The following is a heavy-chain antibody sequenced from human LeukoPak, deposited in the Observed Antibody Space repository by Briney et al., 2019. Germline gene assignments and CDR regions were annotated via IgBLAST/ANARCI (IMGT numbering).Heavy chain of an antibody. CDR2: INSDGSST. V-gene: IGHV3-74*01. CDR3: ARDIGTVVTGTGLSCYYYGMDV. Sequence: GGSLRLSCAASGFTFSSYWMHWVRQAPGKGLVWVSRINSDGSSTSYADSVKGRFTISRDNAKNTLYLQMNSLRAEDTAVYYCARDIGTVVTGTGLSCYYYGMDVWGQGTTVTVSS. J-gene: IGHJ6*02. CDR1: GFTFSSYW. D-gene: IGHD4-23*01.